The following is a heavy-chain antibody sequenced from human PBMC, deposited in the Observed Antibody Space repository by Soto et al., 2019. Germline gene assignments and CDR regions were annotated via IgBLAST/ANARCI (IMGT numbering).Heavy chain of an antibody. CDR3: AIHLSGYDWPSGMDV. V-gene: IGHV4-31*03. CDR1: GGSISSGGYY. J-gene: IGHJ6*02. Sequence: SETLSLTCTVSGGSISSGGYYWSWIRQHPGKGLEWIGYIYYSGSTYYNPSLKSRVTISVDTSKNQFSLKLSSVTAADTAVYYCAIHLSGYDWPSGMDVWGQGTTVTVSS. CDR2: IYYSGST. D-gene: IGHD5-12*01.